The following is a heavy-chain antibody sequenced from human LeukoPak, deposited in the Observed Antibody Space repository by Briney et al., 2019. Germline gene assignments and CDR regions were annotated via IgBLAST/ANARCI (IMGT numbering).Heavy chain of an antibody. CDR3: AKAHYDFWSGYYLDY. Sequence: PGGSLRLSCAASGFTFDDYAMHWVRHAPGKGLEWVSGISWNSGSIGYADSVKGRFTISRDNAKNSLYLQMNSLRAEDTALYYCAKAHYDFWSGYYLDYWGQGTLVTVSS. CDR2: ISWNSGSI. V-gene: IGHV3-9*01. CDR1: GFTFDDYA. D-gene: IGHD3-3*01. J-gene: IGHJ4*02.